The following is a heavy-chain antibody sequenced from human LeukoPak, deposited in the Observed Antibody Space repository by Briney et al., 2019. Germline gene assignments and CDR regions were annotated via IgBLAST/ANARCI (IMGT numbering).Heavy chain of an antibody. CDR1: GFTFSGYS. Sequence: PGGSLRLSCAASGFTFSGYSMNWVRQAPGKGLEWVSSISSSSIYIYYADSVKGRFTISRDNAKNSLYLQMNSLRAEDTAVYYCARGVSSWYKDPFDYWGQGTLVTVSS. J-gene: IGHJ4*02. CDR2: ISSSSIYI. CDR3: ARGVSSWYKDPFDY. D-gene: IGHD6-13*01. V-gene: IGHV3-21*01.